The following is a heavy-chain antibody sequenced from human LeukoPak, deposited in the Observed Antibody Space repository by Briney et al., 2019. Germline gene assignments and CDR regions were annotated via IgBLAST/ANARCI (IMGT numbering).Heavy chain of an antibody. CDR2: IYYSGST. CDR1: GGSIGGGGYY. V-gene: IGHV4-31*03. CDR3: ARATISRWFDP. J-gene: IGHJ5*02. D-gene: IGHD5-12*01. Sequence: SETLSLTCTVSGGSIGGGGYYWSWIRQHPGKGLEWIGYIYYSGSTYYNPSLKSRVTISVDTSKNQFSLKLSSVTAADTAVYYCARATISRWFDPWGQGTLVTVSS.